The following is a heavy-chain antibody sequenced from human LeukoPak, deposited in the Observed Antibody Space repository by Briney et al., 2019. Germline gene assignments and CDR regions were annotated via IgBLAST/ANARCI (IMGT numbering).Heavy chain of an antibody. CDR2: ISNSGVNT. CDR3: ARPNLGHDY. CDR1: GFTFSDYY. D-gene: IGHD3-16*01. V-gene: IGHV3-11*01. Sequence: GGSLRLPCAASGFTFSDYYMSWIRQAPGAGLEWVSYISNSGVNTYYADSVKGRFTISRDNARNSLFLLMDNLRAEDTAVYYCARPNLGHDYWGQGTLVTVSS. J-gene: IGHJ4*02.